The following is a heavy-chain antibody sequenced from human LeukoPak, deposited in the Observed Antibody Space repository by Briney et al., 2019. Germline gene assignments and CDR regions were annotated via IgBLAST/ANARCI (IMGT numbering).Heavy chain of an antibody. V-gene: IGHV1-58*02. D-gene: IGHD3-10*01. CDR3: AAGTMVRGVIIMGY. J-gene: IGHJ4*02. Sequence: SVKVSCKASGFTFTSSAMQWVRPARGQRLEWIGWIVVGSGNTNYAQKFQERVTITRDMSTSTAYMELSSLRSEDTAVYYCAAGTMVRGVIIMGYWGQGTLVTVSS. CDR1: GFTFTSSA. CDR2: IVVGSGNT.